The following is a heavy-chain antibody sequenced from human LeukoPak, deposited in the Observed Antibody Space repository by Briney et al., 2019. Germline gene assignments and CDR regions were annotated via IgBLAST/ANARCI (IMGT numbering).Heavy chain of an antibody. V-gene: IGHV3-30*18. CDR2: ISYDGSSK. D-gene: IGHD5-12*01. J-gene: IGHJ4*02. Sequence: GGSLRLSCAASGFTFSSYGMHWVRQAPRKGPQWVAVISYDGSSKYYADSVKGRFTTSRDNSKNTVYLQMNSLRAEDTAVYYCAKDISGYYSWDYWGQGTLVTVSS. CDR3: AKDISGYYSWDY. CDR1: GFTFSSYG.